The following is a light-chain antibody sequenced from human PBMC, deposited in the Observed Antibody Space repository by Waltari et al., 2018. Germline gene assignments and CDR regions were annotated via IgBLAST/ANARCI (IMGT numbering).Light chain of an antibody. V-gene: IGLV2-14*01. CDR1: SSDVGVYNY. CDR3: SSYTTTSTRVV. J-gene: IGLJ2*01. CDR2: EVS. Sequence: QSALTQPASVSGSPGQSISISCTGSSSDVGVYNYVSWYQQHPGKAPKLLLYEVSYRPSGFSYRFSGSKSGNTASLTISGLQAEDEADYYCSSYTTTSTRVVFGGGTTVTVL.